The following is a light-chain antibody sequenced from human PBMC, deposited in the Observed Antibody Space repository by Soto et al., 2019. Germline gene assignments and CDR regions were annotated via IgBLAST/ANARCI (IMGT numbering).Light chain of an antibody. CDR1: SSNIGTNT. CDR3: AGWDANLNGRV. J-gene: IGLJ1*01. Sequence: QSVLTQPPSASGTPGQRVTISCSGGSSNIGTNTVNWYQQLPGTSPKLLIYSTSQRPSGVPDRFSGSKSGTSASLASSGLQYEAEADYYCAGWDANLNGRVFGTGTKRTVL. V-gene: IGLV1-44*01. CDR2: STS.